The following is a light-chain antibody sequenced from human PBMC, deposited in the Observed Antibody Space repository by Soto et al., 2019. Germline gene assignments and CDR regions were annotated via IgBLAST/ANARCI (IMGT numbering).Light chain of an antibody. Sequence: DIQMTQSPSTLSASVGDRVTITCRASQSISKWLAWYQQKPGKAPKLLMYDVSSLESGVPSRFSGSGSGTEFTLTISSLQSDNFATYYCQQYHSHRTFGQGTKVDIK. J-gene: IGKJ1*01. CDR3: QQYHSHRT. V-gene: IGKV1-5*01. CDR2: DVS. CDR1: QSISKW.